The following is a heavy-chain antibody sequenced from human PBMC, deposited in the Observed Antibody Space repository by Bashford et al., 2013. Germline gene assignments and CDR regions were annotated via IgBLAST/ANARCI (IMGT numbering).Heavy chain of an antibody. CDR2: INPNTGGT. Sequence: ASVKVSLPQASAWTTIYTGCDRPLGQGLEWMGWINPNTGGTKFAQKFQGRVTMTRDMSISTLYMELNSLRSDDTAVYYCARDPAYSGGDPAYSGSYYWLHTLGGQG. CDR1: QASAWTT. CDR3: ARDPAYSGGDPAYSGSYYWLHTL. V-gene: IGHV1-2*02. D-gene: IGHD1-26*01. J-gene: IGHJ1*01.